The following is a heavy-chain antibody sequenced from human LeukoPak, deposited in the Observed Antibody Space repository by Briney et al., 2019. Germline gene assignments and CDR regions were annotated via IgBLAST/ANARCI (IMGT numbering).Heavy chain of an antibody. D-gene: IGHD6-6*01. CDR3: ASDRGYSSSSNFFDY. J-gene: IGHJ4*02. V-gene: IGHV4-59*12. CDR2: IYYSGST. CDR1: GGSISSYY. Sequence: SETLSLTCTVSGGSISSYYWSWIRQPPGKGLEWIGYIYYSGSTNYNPSPKSRVAISVDTSKNQFSLKLSSVTAADTAVYYCASDRGYSSSSNFFDYWGQGTLVTVSS.